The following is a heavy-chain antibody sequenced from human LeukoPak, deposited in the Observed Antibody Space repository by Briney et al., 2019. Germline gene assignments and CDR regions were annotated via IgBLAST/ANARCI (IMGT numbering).Heavy chain of an antibody. V-gene: IGHV4-59*01. Sequence: SETLSLTCTVSGGSISSYYWSWIRQPPGKGLEWIGYIYYSGNTNYNPSLRSRVTISVDTSKNQFSLKLSSVTAADTAVYYCARARIAVTGTGINLDWFDPWGQGTLVTVSS. CDR2: IYYSGNT. CDR3: ARARIAVTGTGINLDWFDP. D-gene: IGHD6-19*01. J-gene: IGHJ5*02. CDR1: GGSISSYY.